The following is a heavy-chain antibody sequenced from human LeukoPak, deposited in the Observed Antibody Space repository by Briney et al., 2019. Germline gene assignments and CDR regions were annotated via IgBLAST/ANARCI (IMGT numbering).Heavy chain of an antibody. D-gene: IGHD6-13*01. V-gene: IGHV4-34*01. CDR3: ARLLVEVGDDY. CDR1: GGSFSCYY. CDR2: INHSGST. Sequence: SETLSLTCAVYGGSFSCYYWSWIRQPPGKGLEWIGEINHSGSTNYNPSLKSRVTISVDTSKNQFSLKLSSVTAADTAVYYCARLLVEVGDDYWGQGTLVTVSS. J-gene: IGHJ4*02.